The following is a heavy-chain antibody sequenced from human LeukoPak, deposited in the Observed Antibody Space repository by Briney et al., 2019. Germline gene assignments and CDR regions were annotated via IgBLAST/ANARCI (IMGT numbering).Heavy chain of an antibody. CDR1: GGSISSYY. CDR2: IYYSGST. V-gene: IGHV4-59*01. Sequence: SETLSLTCTVSGGSISSYYWSWIRQPPGKGLEWIGYIYYSGSTNYNPSLKSRVTISVDTSKNQFSLKLSSVTAADTAVYYCARSRITMVRGVFDPWGQGTLVTVSS. D-gene: IGHD3-10*01. CDR3: ARSRITMVRGVFDP. J-gene: IGHJ5*02.